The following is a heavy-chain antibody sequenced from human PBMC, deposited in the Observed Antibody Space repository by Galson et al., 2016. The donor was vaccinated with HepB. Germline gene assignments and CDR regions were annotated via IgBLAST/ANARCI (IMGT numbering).Heavy chain of an antibody. V-gene: IGHV4-4*02. D-gene: IGHD6-13*01. J-gene: IGHJ4*02. CDR3: AREAPADYFDY. CDR1: GGSISTNNW. CDR2: IYHTGIT. Sequence: SETLSLTCAVSGGSISTNNWWSWVRQPPGKGLEWIGQIYHTGITNFNPSLKSRVTMSVDKSSNQFSLKLSSVTAADTAVYYCAREAPADYFDYWGRGTLVTVSS.